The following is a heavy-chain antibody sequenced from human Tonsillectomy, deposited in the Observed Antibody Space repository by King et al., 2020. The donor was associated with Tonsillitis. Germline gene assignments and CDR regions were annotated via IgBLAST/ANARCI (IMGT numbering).Heavy chain of an antibody. CDR2: IYYSGST. J-gene: IGHJ4*02. V-gene: IGHV4-39*01. Sequence: VQLQESGPGLVKPSETLSLTCTVSDGSISTRSHYWGWIRQPPGKGLEWIGNIYYSGSTYYNPSLKSRVTISVGTSKNQFSLKLSSVTAADTAVYYCARGPVVPAAGSYYFDYWGQGTLVTVSS. D-gene: IGHD2-2*01. CDR1: DGSISTRSHY. CDR3: ARGPVVPAAGSYYFDY.